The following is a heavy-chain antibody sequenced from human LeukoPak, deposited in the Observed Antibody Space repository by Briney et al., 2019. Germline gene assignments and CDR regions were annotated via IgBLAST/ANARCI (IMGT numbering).Heavy chain of an antibody. CDR1: GFTFSSYG. Sequence: GGSLRLSCAASGFTFSSYGMHWVRQAPGKGLEWVAVISYDGSNKYYADSVKGRFTISRDNSKNTLYLQMNSLRAEDTAVYYCAKAETYTAISPFDYWGQGTLVTASS. CDR2: ISYDGSNK. D-gene: IGHD5-18*01. CDR3: AKAETYTAISPFDY. J-gene: IGHJ4*02. V-gene: IGHV3-30*18.